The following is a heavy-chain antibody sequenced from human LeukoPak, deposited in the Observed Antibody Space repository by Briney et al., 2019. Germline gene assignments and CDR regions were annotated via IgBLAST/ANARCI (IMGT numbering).Heavy chain of an antibody. CDR3: ARNPLRPDYDYVWGSYRQEYYFDY. V-gene: IGHV1-18*04. J-gene: IGHJ4*02. D-gene: IGHD3-16*02. Sequence: ASVKVSCKASGYTFTSYGISWVRQAPGQGLEWMGWISAYNGNTNYAQKLQGRVTMTTGTSTSTAYMELRSLRSDDTAVYYCARNPLRPDYDYVWGSYRQEYYFDYWGRGTLVTVSS. CDR1: GYTFTSYG. CDR2: ISAYNGNT.